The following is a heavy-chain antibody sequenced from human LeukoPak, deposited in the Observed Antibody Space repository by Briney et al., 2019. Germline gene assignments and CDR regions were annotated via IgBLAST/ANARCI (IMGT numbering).Heavy chain of an antibody. D-gene: IGHD2-15*01. V-gene: IGHV4-34*01. CDR1: GGSFSGYY. Sequence: SETLSLTCVVYGGSFSGYYWSWIRQPPGKGLEWIGEINHSGSTNYNPSLKSRVTISVDTSKNQFSLKLSSVTAADTAVYYCARGFDPRYCSGGSCYEPDAFDIWGQGTMVTVPS. CDR2: INHSGST. CDR3: ARGFDPRYCSGGSCYEPDAFDI. J-gene: IGHJ3*02.